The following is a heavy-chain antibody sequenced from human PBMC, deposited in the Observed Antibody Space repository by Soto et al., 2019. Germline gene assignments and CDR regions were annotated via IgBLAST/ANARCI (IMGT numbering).Heavy chain of an antibody. CDR2: ISSSSSYI. CDR1: GFTFSSYS. J-gene: IGHJ4*02. CDR3: ARDRGITTLRPAIDY. Sequence: PGGSLRLSCAASGFTFSSYSMNWVRQAPGKGLEWVSSISSSSSYIYYADSVKGRFTISRDNAKNSLYLQMNSLRAEDTAVYYCARDRGITTLRPAIDYWGQGTLVTVSS. V-gene: IGHV3-21*01. D-gene: IGHD3-22*01.